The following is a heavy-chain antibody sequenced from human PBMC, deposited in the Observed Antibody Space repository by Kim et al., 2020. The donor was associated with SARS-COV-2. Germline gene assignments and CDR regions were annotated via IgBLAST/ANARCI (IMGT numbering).Heavy chain of an antibody. CDR3: ARVPITMIVGSNAEFDY. Sequence: ASVKVSCKASGYTFTSYGISWVRQAPGQGLEWMGWISAYNGNTNYAQKLQGRVTMTTDTSTSTAYMELRSLRSDDTAVYYCARVPITMIVGSNAEFDYWGQGTLVTVSS. CDR1: GYTFTSYG. D-gene: IGHD3-22*01. CDR2: ISAYNGNT. V-gene: IGHV1-18*01. J-gene: IGHJ4*02.